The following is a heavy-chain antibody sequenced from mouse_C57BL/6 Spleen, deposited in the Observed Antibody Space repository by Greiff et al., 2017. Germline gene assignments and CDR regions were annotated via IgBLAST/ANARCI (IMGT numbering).Heavy chain of an antibody. CDR1: GFNIKDDY. CDR3: TPPNWAY. CDR2: IDPENGDT. Sequence: EVKLVESGAELVRPGASVKLSCTASGFNIKDDYMHWVKQRPEQGLEWIGWIDPENGDTEYASKFQGKATITADTSSNTAYLQLSSLTSEDTAVYYCTPPNWAYWGQGTTLTVSS. V-gene: IGHV14-4*01. D-gene: IGHD4-1*01. J-gene: IGHJ2*01.